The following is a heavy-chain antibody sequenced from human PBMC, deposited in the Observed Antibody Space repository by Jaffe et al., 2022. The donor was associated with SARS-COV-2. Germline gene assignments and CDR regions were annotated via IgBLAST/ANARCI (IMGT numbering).Heavy chain of an antibody. J-gene: IGHJ6*02. CDR3: ARDLIGYDILTGYPWEDYYYYGMDV. D-gene: IGHD3-9*01. CDR1: GFTFSSYS. CDR2: ISSSSSTI. V-gene: IGHV3-48*02. Sequence: EVQLVESGGGLVQPGGSLRLSCAASGFTFSSYSMNWVRQAPGKGLEWVSYISSSSSTIYYADSVKGRFTISRDNAKNSLYLQMNSLRDEDTAVYYCARDLIGYDILTGYPWEDYYYYGMDVWGQGTTVTVSS.